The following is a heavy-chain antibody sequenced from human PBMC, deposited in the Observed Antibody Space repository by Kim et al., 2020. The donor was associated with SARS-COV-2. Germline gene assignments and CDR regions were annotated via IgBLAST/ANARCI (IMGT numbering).Heavy chain of an antibody. D-gene: IGHD6-13*01. Sequence: SVKGRFTISRDNSKNTLYRQLNSLRAEDTAVYYCGTGELGPYYYYGMDVWGQGTTVTVSS. CDR3: GTGELGPYYYYGMDV. V-gene: IGHV3-53*01. J-gene: IGHJ6*02.